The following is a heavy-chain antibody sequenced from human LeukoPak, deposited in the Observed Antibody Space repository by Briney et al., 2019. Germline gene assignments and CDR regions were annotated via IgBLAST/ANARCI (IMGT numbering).Heavy chain of an antibody. CDR3: ANSGYSYGNRKFYFDY. V-gene: IGHV3-7*03. J-gene: IGHJ4*02. Sequence: GGSLRLSCAASGFTFSSYWMTWVRQAPGKGLECVANINQDGSENYYVDSVKGRFTISRDNAKNSLYLQMNSLRAEDTAVYYCANSGYSYGNRKFYFDYWGQGTLVTVSS. D-gene: IGHD5-18*01. CDR1: GFTFSSYW. CDR2: INQDGSEN.